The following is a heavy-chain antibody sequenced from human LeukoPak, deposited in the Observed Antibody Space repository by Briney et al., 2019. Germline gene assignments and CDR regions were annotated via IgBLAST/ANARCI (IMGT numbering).Heavy chain of an antibody. J-gene: IGHJ4*02. CDR2: ISGSGDST. Sequence: GGSLRLSCTASGFTFNNYAMTWVRQAPGKGLEWVSSISGSGDSTYYADSVKGRFTISRDNSKNTLYLQMNSLRAEDTAVYYCAKASLLWFGESGDYFDYWGQGTLATVSS. CDR3: AKASLLWFGESGDYFDY. CDR1: GFTFNNYA. V-gene: IGHV3-23*01. D-gene: IGHD3-10*01.